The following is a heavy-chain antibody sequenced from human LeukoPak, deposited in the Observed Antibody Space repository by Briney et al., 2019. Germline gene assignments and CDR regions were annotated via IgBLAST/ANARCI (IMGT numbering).Heavy chain of an antibody. J-gene: IGHJ3*02. V-gene: IGHV4-34*01. CDR2: INHSGST. D-gene: IGHD3-22*01. CDR3: ARGTSYYRPLAFDI. CDR1: GFTFSSYA. Sequence: PGGSLRLSCAASGFTFSSYAMSWIRQPPGKGLEWIGEINHSGSTNYNPSLKSRVTISVDTSKNQFSLKLSSVTAADTAVYYCARGTSYYRPLAFDIWGQGTMVTVSS.